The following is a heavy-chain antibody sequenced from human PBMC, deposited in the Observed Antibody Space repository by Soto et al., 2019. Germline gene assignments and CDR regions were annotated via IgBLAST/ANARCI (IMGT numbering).Heavy chain of an antibody. CDR1: GFTFSNFA. CDR2: ISYDGSHK. D-gene: IGHD2-15*01. Sequence: PGGSLRLSCAASGFTFSNFAMYWVRQAPGKGLEWVTAISYDGSHKYYADSVKGRFTISRDNSKNTLYLQMNNLRAEDSAVYFCARDYSYQMAMDVWGQGTTVTVSS. CDR3: ARDYSYQMAMDV. V-gene: IGHV3-30-3*01. J-gene: IGHJ6*02.